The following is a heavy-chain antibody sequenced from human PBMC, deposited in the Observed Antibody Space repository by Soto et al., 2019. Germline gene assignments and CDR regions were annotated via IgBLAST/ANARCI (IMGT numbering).Heavy chain of an antibody. CDR1: GGSFSGYY. Sequence: PSETLSLTCAVYGGSFSGYYWSWIRQPPGKGLEWIGEINHRGSTNYNPSLKSRVTISVDTSKNQFSLKLSSVTAADTAVYYCARVIVPAVNDYWGQGXLVTVSS. D-gene: IGHD2-2*01. V-gene: IGHV4-34*01. J-gene: IGHJ4*02. CDR2: INHRGST. CDR3: ARVIVPAVNDY.